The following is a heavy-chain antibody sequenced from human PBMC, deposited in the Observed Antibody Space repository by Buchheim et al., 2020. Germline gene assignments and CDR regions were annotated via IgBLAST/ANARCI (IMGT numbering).Heavy chain of an antibody. J-gene: IGHJ4*02. Sequence: QVQLVESGGGVVQPGRSLRLSCAASGFTFSSYGMHWVRQAPGKGLEWVAVIWYDGSNKYYVDSVKGRFTISRDNSKNTLYLQMNSLRAEDTAVYYCARDYYGSGSTHFDYWGQGTL. V-gene: IGHV3-33*08. CDR2: IWYDGSNK. CDR1: GFTFSSYG. D-gene: IGHD3-10*01. CDR3: ARDYYGSGSTHFDY.